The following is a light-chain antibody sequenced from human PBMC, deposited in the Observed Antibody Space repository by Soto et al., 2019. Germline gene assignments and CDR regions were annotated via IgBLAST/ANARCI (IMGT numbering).Light chain of an antibody. V-gene: IGKV3-20*01. CDR2: GAS. CDR3: QQYGSSPIT. CDR1: QTIDNT. Sequence: EIVMTQSPATLSLSPWERATLSCRASQTIDNTLAWYQRKPGQAPRLLIYGASNRATGIPDRFSGSGSGTDFTPTISRLEPEDFAVYFCQQYGSSPITFGQGTRLEIK. J-gene: IGKJ5*01.